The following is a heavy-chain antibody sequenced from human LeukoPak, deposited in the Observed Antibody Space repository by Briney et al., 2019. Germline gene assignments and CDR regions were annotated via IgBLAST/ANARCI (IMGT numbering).Heavy chain of an antibody. J-gene: IGHJ4*02. CDR2: INPSGGST. V-gene: IGHV1-46*01. Sequence: ASVKVCCKASGYTFTSYYMHWVRQAPGQGLEWMGIINPSGGSTSYAQKFQGRVTMTRDTSTSTVYMELSSLRSEDTAVYYCAREGDDILTGYYFDYWGQGTLVTVSS. D-gene: IGHD3-9*01. CDR3: AREGDDILTGYYFDY. CDR1: GYTFTSYY.